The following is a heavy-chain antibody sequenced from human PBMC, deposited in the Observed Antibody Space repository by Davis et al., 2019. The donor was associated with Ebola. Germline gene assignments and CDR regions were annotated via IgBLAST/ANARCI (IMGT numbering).Heavy chain of an antibody. Sequence: PGGSPRLSCAASGFTFSSYWMSWVRQAPGKGLEWVANIKQDGSEKYYVDSVKGRFTISRGNAKNSLYLQMNSLRAEDTAVYYCARANYDILTGFLDYWGQGTLVTVSS. CDR1: GFTFSSYW. D-gene: IGHD3-9*01. CDR3: ARANYDILTGFLDY. CDR2: IKQDGSEK. J-gene: IGHJ4*02. V-gene: IGHV3-7*03.